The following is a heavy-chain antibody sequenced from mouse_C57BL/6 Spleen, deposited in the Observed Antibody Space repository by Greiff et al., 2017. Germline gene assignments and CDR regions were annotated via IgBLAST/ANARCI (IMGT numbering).Heavy chain of an antibody. CDR1: GYTFTSYW. V-gene: IGHV1-64*01. J-gene: IGHJ4*01. Sequence: QVQLKQPGAELVKPGASVKLSCKASGYTFTSYWMHWVKQRPGQGLEWIGMIHPNSGSTNYNEKFKSKATLTVDKSSSTAYMQLSSLTSEDSAVYYCARSQDYGLYYYAMDYWGQGTSVTVSS. CDR3: ARSQDYGLYYYAMDY. D-gene: IGHD1-2*01. CDR2: IHPNSGST.